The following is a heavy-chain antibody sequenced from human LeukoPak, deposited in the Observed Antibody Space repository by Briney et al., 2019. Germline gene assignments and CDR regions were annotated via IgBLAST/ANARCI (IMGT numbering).Heavy chain of an antibody. Sequence: SETLSLTCTVSGGSISSYYWSWIRQPPGKGLEWIGYIYYSGSTNYNPSLKSRVTISVDTSKNQISLNLNSVTAADTAVYYCARFGVDYDMDVWGQGTTVAVSS. CDR3: ARFGVDYDMDV. CDR2: IYYSGST. CDR1: GGSISSYY. J-gene: IGHJ6*02. V-gene: IGHV4-59*01. D-gene: IGHD3-16*01.